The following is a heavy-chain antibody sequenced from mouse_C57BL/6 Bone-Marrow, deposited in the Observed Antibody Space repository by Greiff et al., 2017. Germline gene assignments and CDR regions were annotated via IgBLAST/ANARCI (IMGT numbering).Heavy chain of an antibody. J-gene: IGHJ2*01. CDR1: GFNIKDDY. V-gene: IGHV14-4*01. CDR2: IDPENGDT. D-gene: IGHD1-1*01. Sequence: VQLQQSGAELVRPGASVKLSCTASGFNIKDDYMHWVKQRPEQGLEWIGWIDPENGDTEYASKFQGKATITADTSSNTAYLQLSSLTSEDTAVYHCTTTVGVRYYFDYWGQGTTLTVSS. CDR3: TTTVGVRYYFDY.